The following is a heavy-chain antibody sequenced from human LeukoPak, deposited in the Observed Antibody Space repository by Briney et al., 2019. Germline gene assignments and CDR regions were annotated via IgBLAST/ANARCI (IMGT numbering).Heavy chain of an antibody. J-gene: IGHJ4*02. D-gene: IGHD2-15*01. CDR3: ARNFPGVGCSGGSCYDD. Sequence: PSETLSLTCTVSGGSISSSSYYWGWIRQPPGKGLEWIGTIYYSGTTYYNPSLKSRVTISIDTSKNQFSLKLSSVTAADTAVYYCARNFPGVGCSGGSCYDDWGQGTLVTVSS. CDR2: IYYSGTT. CDR1: GGSISSSSYY. V-gene: IGHV4-39*07.